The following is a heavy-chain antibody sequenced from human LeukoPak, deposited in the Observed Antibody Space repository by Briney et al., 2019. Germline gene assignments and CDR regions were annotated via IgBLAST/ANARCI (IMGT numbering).Heavy chain of an antibody. CDR1: GFTFSNHA. V-gene: IGHV3-30*04. Sequence: GGSLRLSCTASGFTFSNHAMHWVRQAPGKGLEWLTVISYHGRNEYYADSVTGRFTISRDNSKNTVSLQLNSLRVEDAAVYYCARGEAYYDRNGLPGAALDFWGLGTSVTVSS. CDR3: ARGEAYYDRNGLPGAALDF. D-gene: IGHD3-22*01. CDR2: ISYHGRNE. J-gene: IGHJ3*01.